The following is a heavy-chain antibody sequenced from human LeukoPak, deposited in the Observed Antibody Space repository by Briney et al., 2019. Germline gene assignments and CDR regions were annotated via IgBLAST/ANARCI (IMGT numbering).Heavy chain of an antibody. J-gene: IGHJ5*02. Sequence: GESLKISCKGSGYSFTSYWIGWVRQMPGKGLEWMGIIYPGDSDTRYSPSFQGQVTISADKSISTAYLQWSSLKASDTAMYYCARHQDNWNDVFWFDPWGQGTLVTVSS. CDR3: ARHQDNWNDVFWFDP. CDR1: GYSFTSYW. D-gene: IGHD1-1*01. CDR2: IYPGDSDT. V-gene: IGHV5-51*01.